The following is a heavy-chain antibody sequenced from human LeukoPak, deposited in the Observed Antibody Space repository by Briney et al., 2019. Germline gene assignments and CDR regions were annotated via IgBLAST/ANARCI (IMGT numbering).Heavy chain of an antibody. CDR1: GGTSSSYA. V-gene: IGHV1-69*06. CDR3: ARMDGYSGYDYASGDAFDI. D-gene: IGHD5-12*01. Sequence: RASVKVSCKASGGTSSSYAISWVRQAPGQGLEWMGGIIPIFGTANYAQKFQGRDTITADKSTSTAYMELSSLRSEDTAVYYCARMDGYSGYDYASGDAFDIWGQGTMVTVSS. CDR2: IIPIFGTA. J-gene: IGHJ3*02.